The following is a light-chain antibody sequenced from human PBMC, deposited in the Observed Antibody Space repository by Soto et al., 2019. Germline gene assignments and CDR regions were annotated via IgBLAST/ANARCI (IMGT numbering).Light chain of an antibody. CDR1: QSIISNY. CDR2: GST. V-gene: IGKV3-20*01. J-gene: IGKJ1*01. Sequence: EIVLTQSPGTLSLSPGERATLSCRASQSIISNYLAWYQRRPGQAPRLLIYGSTSRATGIPARFSGSGSGTDSTLTITRLESEDFAVYYCQQYGSSPPTFGQGTKVEIK. CDR3: QQYGSSPPT.